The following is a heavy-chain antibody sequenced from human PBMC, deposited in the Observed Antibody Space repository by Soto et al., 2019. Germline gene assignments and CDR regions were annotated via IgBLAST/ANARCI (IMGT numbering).Heavy chain of an antibody. CDR2: IIPIFGTA. D-gene: IGHD4-4*01. V-gene: IGHV1-69*01. J-gene: IGHJ5*02. Sequence: QVQLVQSGAEVKKPGSSVKVSCKASGGTFSSYAISWVRQAPGQGLEWMGGIIPIFGTANYAQKFQGRVTITAAEYASTAYVELGSLRSEDTAVYYCARDGGGYTVTTLGWFDPWGQGTLVTVSS. CDR1: GGTFSSYA. CDR3: ARDGGGYTVTTLGWFDP.